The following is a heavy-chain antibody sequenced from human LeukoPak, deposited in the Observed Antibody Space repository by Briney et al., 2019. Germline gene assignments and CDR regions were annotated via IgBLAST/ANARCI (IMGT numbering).Heavy chain of an antibody. CDR3: AVVGATHLVY. Sequence: SVKVSCKASGGTFSSYAIRWVRQAPGQGLEWMGGIIPIFGTANYAQKFQGRVAITTDESTSTAYMELSSLRSEDTAVYYCAVVGATHLVYWGQGTLVTVSS. V-gene: IGHV1-69*05. D-gene: IGHD1-26*01. CDR1: GGTFSSYA. J-gene: IGHJ4*02. CDR2: IIPIFGTA.